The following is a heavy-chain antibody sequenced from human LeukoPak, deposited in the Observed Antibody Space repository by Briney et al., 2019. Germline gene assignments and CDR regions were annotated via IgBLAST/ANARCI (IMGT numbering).Heavy chain of an antibody. CDR3: AKGQGDTGTHAFDI. D-gene: IGHD1-14*01. J-gene: IGHJ3*02. Sequence: PGGSLRLSCAASGFTFSSYGMHWVRQAPGKGLEWVAVISYDGSNKYYADSVKGRFAISRDNSKNTLYLQMNSLRAEDTAVYYCAKGQGDTGTHAFDIWGQGTMVTVSS. CDR2: ISYDGSNK. CDR1: GFTFSSYG. V-gene: IGHV3-30*18.